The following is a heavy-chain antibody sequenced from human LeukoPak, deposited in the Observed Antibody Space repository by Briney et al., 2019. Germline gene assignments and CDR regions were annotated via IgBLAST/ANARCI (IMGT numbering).Heavy chain of an antibody. D-gene: IGHD4-23*01. V-gene: IGHV1-3*01. CDR2: INAGDGDT. CDR1: GYTFSNYA. Sequence: ASVKVPRKASGYTFSNYAVHWVRQAPGQRLEWMGRINAGDGDTNYSQKFQGRVTITRDTSASTAHMELSSLRSEDTALYYCARESYGGYQFDIWGQGTVVTVSS. J-gene: IGHJ3*02. CDR3: ARESYGGYQFDI.